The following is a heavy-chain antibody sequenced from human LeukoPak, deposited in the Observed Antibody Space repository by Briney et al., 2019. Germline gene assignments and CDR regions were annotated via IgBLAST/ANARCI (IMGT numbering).Heavy chain of an antibody. J-gene: IGHJ6*03. Sequence: ASVKVSCKASGYTFTGFYMHWVRQAPGQGLEWMGWINPNSGGTNYAQKFQGRVTMTRDTSISTAYMELSRLRSDDTAVYYCARDGEYSSSSGYYYYYYYYMDVWGKGTTVTVSS. D-gene: IGHD6-6*01. CDR2: INPNSGGT. V-gene: IGHV1-2*02. CDR3: ARDGEYSSSSGYYYYYYYYMDV. CDR1: GYTFTGFY.